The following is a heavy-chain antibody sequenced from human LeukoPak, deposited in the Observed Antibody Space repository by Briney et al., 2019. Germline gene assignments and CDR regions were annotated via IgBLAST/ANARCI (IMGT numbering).Heavy chain of an antibody. V-gene: IGHV4-39*01. D-gene: IGHD3-10*01. J-gene: IGHJ4*02. CDR2: IYYSGST. CDR1: GGSISSGGYY. CDR3: ARLAQGSGSYGFDY. Sequence: PSETLSLTCTVSGGSISSGGYYWVWIRQPPGKGLEWIATIYYSGSTYYNPSLKSRVTISVDTFKNQFSLKLSSMTAADTAVYYCARLAQGSGSYGFDYWGQGTLVTVSS.